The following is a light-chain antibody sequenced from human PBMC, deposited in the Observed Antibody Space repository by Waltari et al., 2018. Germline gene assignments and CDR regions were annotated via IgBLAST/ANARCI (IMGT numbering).Light chain of an antibody. V-gene: IGKV1-39*01. J-gene: IGKJ1*01. CDR1: DSISNY. CDR2: SAS. Sequence: DIQMTQSPSSLSAAVGDRVTITCRASDSISNYLNWYHQKAGKAPKLLIYSASTLQSGDPSRFSGTASGTNFTRTITSLQPEDCGIYYCQETYMTPWTFGQGTKVEIK. CDR3: QETYMTPWT.